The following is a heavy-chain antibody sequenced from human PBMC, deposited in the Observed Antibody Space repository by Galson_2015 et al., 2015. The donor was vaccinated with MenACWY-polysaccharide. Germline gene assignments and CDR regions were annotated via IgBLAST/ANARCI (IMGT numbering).Heavy chain of an antibody. CDR1: GYTFINND. J-gene: IGHJ4*02. D-gene: IGHD3-22*01. V-gene: IGHV1-8*01. Sequence: SVKVSCKASGYTFINNDINWVRQATGQGLEWMGWMNSNSGNTGYAQKFQGRVTMTRDTSISTAYMELSGLRSDDTAVYYCARGRVGQIDRYYSDYWGQGTLVSVSS. CDR2: MNSNSGNT. CDR3: ARGRVGQIDRYYSDY.